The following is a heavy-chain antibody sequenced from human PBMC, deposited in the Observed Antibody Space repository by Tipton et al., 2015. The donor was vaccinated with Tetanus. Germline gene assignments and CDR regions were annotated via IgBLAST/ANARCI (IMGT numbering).Heavy chain of an antibody. J-gene: IGHJ4*02. V-gene: IGHV3-66*03. CDR1: GFTVSSNY. D-gene: IGHD6-19*01. CDR2: IYSCGST. CDR3: ARDKGIAVAGTLDY. Sequence: SLRLSCAASGFTVSSNYMSWVRQAPGKGLEWVSVIYSCGSTYYADSVKGRFTISRDNSKNTLYLQMNSLRAEDTAVYYCARDKGIAVAGTLDYWGQGTLVTVSS.